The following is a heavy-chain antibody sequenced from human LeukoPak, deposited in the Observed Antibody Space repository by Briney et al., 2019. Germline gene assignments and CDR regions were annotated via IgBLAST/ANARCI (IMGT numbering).Heavy chain of an antibody. CDR3: ARESYYDSSGFDDAFDI. J-gene: IGHJ3*02. D-gene: IGHD3-22*01. CDR2: ISSNGGST. CDR1: GFTFSRSA. Sequence: GGSLRLSCSASGFTFSRSAIHWVRQAPGKGLEHVSAISSNGGSTYYANSVKGRFTISRDNSKNTLYLQMGSLRAEDMAVYYCARESYYDSSGFDDAFDIWGQGTMVTVSS. V-gene: IGHV3-64*01.